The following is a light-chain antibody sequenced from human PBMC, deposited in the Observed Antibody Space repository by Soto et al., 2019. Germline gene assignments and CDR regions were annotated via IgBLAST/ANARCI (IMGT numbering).Light chain of an antibody. V-gene: IGLV7-46*01. CDR2: DTN. CDR1: TGAVTSGHY. J-gene: IGLJ3*02. Sequence: QAVVTQEPSLTVSPEGTVTLTCGSNTGAVTSGHYPYWFQQKPGQAPRTLIYDTNNKHSWTPARFSGSLLGDKAALTLSGAQPEDEAEYYCSLYYGAFAMFGGGTQLTVL. CDR3: SLYYGAFAM.